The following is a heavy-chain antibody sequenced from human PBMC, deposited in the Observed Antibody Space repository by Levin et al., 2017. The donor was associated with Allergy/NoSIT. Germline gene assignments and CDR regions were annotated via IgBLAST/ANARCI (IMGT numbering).Heavy chain of an antibody. CDR3: ARGLVVVVRRFDS. D-gene: IGHD3-22*01. Sequence: SETLSLTCSVSGGSVSSTINYWGWIRQPPGKGLEWIGSMYRSGSTYYNPSLKTRVTISVDTSKNHFSLNLTSVTAADTAVYYCARGLVVVVRRFDSWGQGTLVTVSS. CDR2: MYRSGST. J-gene: IGHJ4*02. CDR1: GGSVSSTINY. V-gene: IGHV4-39*07.